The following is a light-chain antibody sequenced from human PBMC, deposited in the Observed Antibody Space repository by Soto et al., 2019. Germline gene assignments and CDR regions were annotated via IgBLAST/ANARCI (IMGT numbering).Light chain of an antibody. Sequence: DIQMTQSPSSLSASVGDRVTITCRASQSISSYLNWYQQKPGKAPKLLIYAASSLQSGVPSRFSGRGSGTDFTLTISSLQPEDFATYYCQQSYSTRLFTFGPGTKVDIK. CDR1: QSISSY. V-gene: IGKV1-39*01. CDR2: AAS. CDR3: QQSYSTRLFT. J-gene: IGKJ3*01.